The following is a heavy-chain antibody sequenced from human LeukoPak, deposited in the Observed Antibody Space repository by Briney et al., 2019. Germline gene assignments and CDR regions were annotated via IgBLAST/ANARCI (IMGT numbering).Heavy chain of an antibody. D-gene: IGHD3-16*02. CDR3: AGGDYATVGGIIRSPTGST. V-gene: IGHV1-2*06. J-gene: IGHJ5*02. CDR2: IHPNSGGT. Sequence: ASVKVSCKASGYTFTGYYMHWVRQAPAQGLEWMGRIHPNSGGTNYAQKFQGRVTMTRDTSISTAYMELSRLRSDGTAGYDCAGGDYATVGGIIRSPTGSTWGQGTLVTVSS. CDR1: GYTFTGYY.